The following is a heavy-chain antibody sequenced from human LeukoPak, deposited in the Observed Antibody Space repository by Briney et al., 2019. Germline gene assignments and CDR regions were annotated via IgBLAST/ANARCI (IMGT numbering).Heavy chain of an antibody. CDR1: GFTFSSYG. D-gene: IGHD2-2*02. J-gene: IGHJ3*02. V-gene: IGHV3-30*02. Sequence: GGSLRLSCAASGFTFSSYGMHWVRLAPGKGLEWVAFIRYDGSNKYYADSVKGRFTISRDNSKNTLYLQMNSLRAEDTAVYYCAKIPGDAFDIWGQGTMVTVSS. CDR2: IRYDGSNK. CDR3: AKIPGDAFDI.